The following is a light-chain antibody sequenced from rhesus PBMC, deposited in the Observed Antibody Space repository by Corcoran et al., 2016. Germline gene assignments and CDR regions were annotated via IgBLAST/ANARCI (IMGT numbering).Light chain of an antibody. CDR1: QTISSY. CDR2: AAY. Sequence: DIQMTQSPSSLSASVGDRVTITCRASQTISSYLAWYQQKPGKFPKLLIYAAYSLESGVPSRFSGSGSGTEFTLTISSLQPEDFATYYCQQHNSHPLTFGGGTKVEIK. J-gene: IGKJ4*01. CDR3: QQHNSHPLT. V-gene: IGKV1-44*02.